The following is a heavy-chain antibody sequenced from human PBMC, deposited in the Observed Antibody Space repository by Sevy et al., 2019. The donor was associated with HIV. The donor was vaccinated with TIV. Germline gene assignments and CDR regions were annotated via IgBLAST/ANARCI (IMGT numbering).Heavy chain of an antibody. CDR2: IYSGGST. Sequence: GGSLRLSCAASGFTVSSNYMSWVRQAPGKGLEWVSVIYSGGSTYYADSVKGRFTISRDNSKNTLYLQMNSRGAEDTAVYYCARDKALSYSSYYGMDVWGQGTTVTVSS. V-gene: IGHV3-53*01. J-gene: IGHJ6*02. CDR3: ARDKALSYSSYYGMDV. D-gene: IGHD6-13*01. CDR1: GFTVSSNY.